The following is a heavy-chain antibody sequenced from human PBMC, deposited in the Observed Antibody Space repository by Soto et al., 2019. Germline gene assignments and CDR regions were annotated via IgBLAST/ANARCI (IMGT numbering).Heavy chain of an antibody. CDR3: ARGPSDIVVVVAAWYYFDY. Sequence: GGSLRLSCAASGFTFSSYSMNWVRQAPGKGLEWVSYISSSSSTIYYADSVKGRFTISRDNAKNSLYLQMNSLRAEDTAVYYCARGPSDIVVVVAAWYYFDYWGQGTLVTVSS. CDR2: ISSSSSTI. CDR1: GFTFSSYS. V-gene: IGHV3-48*01. J-gene: IGHJ4*02. D-gene: IGHD2-15*01.